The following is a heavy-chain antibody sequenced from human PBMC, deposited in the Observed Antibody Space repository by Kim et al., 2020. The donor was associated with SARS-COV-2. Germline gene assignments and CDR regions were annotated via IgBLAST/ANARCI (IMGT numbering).Heavy chain of an antibody. J-gene: IGHJ6*02. V-gene: IGHV3-33*01. Sequence: GGSLRLSCAASGFTFSSYGMHWVRQAPGKGLEWVAVIWYDGSNKYYADSVKGRFTISRDNSKNTLYLQMNSLRAEDTAVYYCARDQLVRGVTDYYYYYGMDVWGQGTTVTVSS. D-gene: IGHD3-10*01. CDR3: ARDQLVRGVTDYYYYYGMDV. CDR2: IWYDGSNK. CDR1: GFTFSSYG.